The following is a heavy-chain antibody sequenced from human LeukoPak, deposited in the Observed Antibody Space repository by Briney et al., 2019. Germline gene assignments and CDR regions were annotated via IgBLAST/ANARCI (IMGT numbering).Heavy chain of an antibody. D-gene: IGHD5-18*01. V-gene: IGHV4-59*08. CDR3: ARRAPYSYEWSTLDY. J-gene: IGHJ4*02. Sequence: SETLSLTCTVSGGSISNYYWSWIRQPPGRGLEWIGYINYSGSTNYNPSLKNRVTISVDTSKNQFSLKLSSVTAADTAVYYCARRAPYSYEWSTLDYWGQGTLVTVSS. CDR1: GGSISNYY. CDR2: INYSGST.